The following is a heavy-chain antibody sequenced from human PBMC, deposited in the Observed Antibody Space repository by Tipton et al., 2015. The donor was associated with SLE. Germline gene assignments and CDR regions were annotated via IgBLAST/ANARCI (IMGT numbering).Heavy chain of an antibody. J-gene: IGHJ2*01. CDR3: ARGSYRIFGGLWSFDL. Sequence: SLRLSCAASGFTFSSYWMHWVRQAPGKGLVWVSRINSDGSSTNYADSVKGRFTISGDNAKNTLYLQMNSLRAEDTAVYYCARGSYRIFGGLWSFDLWGRGTLVTVSS. V-gene: IGHV3-74*01. D-gene: IGHD3-3*02. CDR1: GFTFSSYW. CDR2: INSDGSST.